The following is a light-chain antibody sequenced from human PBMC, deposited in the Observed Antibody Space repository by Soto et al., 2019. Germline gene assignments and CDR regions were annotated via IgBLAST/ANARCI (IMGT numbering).Light chain of an antibody. CDR2: DAS. CDR3: QQYASSTLT. V-gene: IGKV3-20*01. Sequence: EIVLTQSPGTLSVSPGERATLSCRASQSVGRNYLAWYQQKPGQAPRLLIYDASSRATGIPDRFSGSGSGTDFTLTISRLEPEDFAVYSCQQYASSTLTFGGGTKVEAK. J-gene: IGKJ4*01. CDR1: QSVGRNY.